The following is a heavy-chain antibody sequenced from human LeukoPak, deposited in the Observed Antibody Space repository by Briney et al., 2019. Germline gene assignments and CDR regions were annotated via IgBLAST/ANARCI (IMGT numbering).Heavy chain of an antibody. J-gene: IGHJ5*02. D-gene: IGHD2-2*01. Sequence: GASVKVSCKASGYIFTGYYMHWVRQAPGQGLEWMGWINPNSGGTNYAQKFQGRVTMTRDTSISTAYMELSRLRSDDTAVYYCARGHIVVVPTNWFDPWGQGTLVTVSS. CDR2: INPNSGGT. CDR3: ARGHIVVVPTNWFDP. CDR1: GYIFTGYY. V-gene: IGHV1-2*02.